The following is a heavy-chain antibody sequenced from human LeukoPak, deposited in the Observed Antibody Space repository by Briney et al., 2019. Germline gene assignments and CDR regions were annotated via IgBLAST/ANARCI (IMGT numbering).Heavy chain of an antibody. Sequence: PGGSLRLSCAASGFTFSSYWMSWVRQAPGKGLEWVANIKQDGSEKYYVDSVKGRFTISRDNAKNSLYLQMNSLRAEDAAVYYCAIKPPAYYYYMDVWGKGTTVTVSS. CDR3: AIKPPAYYYYMDV. CDR2: IKQDGSEK. CDR1: GFTFSSYW. V-gene: IGHV3-7*01. J-gene: IGHJ6*03.